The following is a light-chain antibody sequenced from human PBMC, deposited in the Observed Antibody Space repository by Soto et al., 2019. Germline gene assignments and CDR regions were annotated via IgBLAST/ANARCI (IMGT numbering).Light chain of an antibody. CDR3: QQRNVWPPIT. CDR2: GAY. CDR1: QSVSSSY. J-gene: IGKJ5*01. V-gene: IGKV3D-20*02. Sequence: EIVLTQSPGTFSLYSGEIGNLTRSSSQSVSSSYLAWFQQKPGQAPRLLIYGAYSRANGVPARFGGIVSGTDFTLTIHRLEPEDLAVYDGQQRNVWPPITCVQCKRLEIK.